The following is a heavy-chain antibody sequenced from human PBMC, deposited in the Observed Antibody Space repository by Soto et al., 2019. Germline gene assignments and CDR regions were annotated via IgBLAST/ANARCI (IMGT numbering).Heavy chain of an antibody. J-gene: IGHJ4*02. CDR1: GGSFSSGGYY. Sequence: SETLSLTCTVSGGSFSSGGYYWSWIRQHPGKGLEWIGSIYYSGSTYYNSSLKSRLTMSVDTSKNQFSLKLSSVTAADTAVYYCARGPRREYGGKFFDYWGQGTLVTVSS. CDR3: ARGPRREYGGKFFDY. V-gene: IGHV4-31*03. CDR2: IYYSGST. D-gene: IGHD4-17*01.